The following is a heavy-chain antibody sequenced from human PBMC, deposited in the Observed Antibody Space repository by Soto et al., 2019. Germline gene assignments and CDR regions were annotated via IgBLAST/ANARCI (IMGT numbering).Heavy chain of an antibody. CDR2: IRSKAYGGTT. Sequence: GGSLRLSCTASGFTFGDYAMSWVRQAPGKGLEWVGFIRSKAYGGTTEYAASVKGRFTISRDDSKSIAYLQMNSLKTEDTAVYYCTRDGLDYYDSSGYYPDYWGQGTLVTVSS. D-gene: IGHD3-22*01. J-gene: IGHJ4*02. V-gene: IGHV3-49*04. CDR1: GFTFGDYA. CDR3: TRDGLDYYDSSGYYPDY.